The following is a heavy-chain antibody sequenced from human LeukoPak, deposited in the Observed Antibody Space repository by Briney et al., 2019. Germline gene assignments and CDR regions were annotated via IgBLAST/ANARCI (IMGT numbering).Heavy chain of an antibody. CDR2: IKSKTDGGTT. CDR1: GFTFSNAW. CDR3: PTDGLGGGEYQLRY. J-gene: IGHJ4*02. D-gene: IGHD2-2*01. V-gene: IGHV3-15*01. Sequence: GGSLRLSCAASGFTFSNAWMSWVRQAPGKGLEWVGRIKSKTDGGTTDYAAPVKGRFTISRDDSKNTLYLQMNSLKTEDKAVYYCPTDGLGGGEYQLRYWGQGTLVTVSS.